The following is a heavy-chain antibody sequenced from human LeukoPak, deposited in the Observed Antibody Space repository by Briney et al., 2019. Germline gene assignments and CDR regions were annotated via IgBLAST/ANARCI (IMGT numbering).Heavy chain of an antibody. CDR2: IYHSGST. Sequence: SGTVSLTCAVSGGSISSSNWWSWVRQPPGKGLEWIGEIYHSGSTNYNPSLKSRVTISVDKSKNQFSLKLSSVTAADTAVYYCARVPGLGSSGYPRGWFDPWGQGTLVTVSS. D-gene: IGHD3-22*01. CDR3: ARVPGLGSSGYPRGWFDP. CDR1: GGSISSSNW. J-gene: IGHJ5*02. V-gene: IGHV4-4*02.